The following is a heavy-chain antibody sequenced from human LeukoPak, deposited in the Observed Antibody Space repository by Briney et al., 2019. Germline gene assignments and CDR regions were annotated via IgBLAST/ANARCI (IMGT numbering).Heavy chain of an antibody. D-gene: IGHD6-13*01. Sequence: PSETLSLTCTVSGGSISSYYWSWIRQPPGKGLEWIGYIYYSGSTNYNPSLKSRVTISVDTSKNQFSLKLSSVTAADTAVYYCARISAQQLDAYYYGMDVWGQGTTVTVSS. CDR3: ARISAQQLDAYYYGMDV. CDR2: IYYSGST. V-gene: IGHV4-59*01. CDR1: GGSISSYY. J-gene: IGHJ6*02.